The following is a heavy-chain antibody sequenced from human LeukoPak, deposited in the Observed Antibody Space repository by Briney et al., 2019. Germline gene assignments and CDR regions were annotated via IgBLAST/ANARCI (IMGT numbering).Heavy chain of an antibody. CDR2: INTNTGNP. V-gene: IGHV7-4-1*02. J-gene: IGHJ5*02. CDR3: ARDPTLERCSSTSCKYNRFDP. Sequence: GASVKVSCKASGYTFTSYAMNWVRQAPGQGLEWMGWINTNTGNPTYAQGFTGRFVFSLDTSVSTAYLQISSLKAEDTAVYYCARDPTLERCSSTSCKYNRFDPWGQGTLVTVSS. D-gene: IGHD2-2*01. CDR1: GYTFTSYA.